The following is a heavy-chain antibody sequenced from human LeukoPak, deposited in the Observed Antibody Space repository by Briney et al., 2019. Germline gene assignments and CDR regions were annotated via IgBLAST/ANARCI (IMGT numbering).Heavy chain of an antibody. J-gene: IGHJ3*02. D-gene: IGHD3-3*02. Sequence: ASVKVSCKASGGTFSSYAISWVRQAPGQGLEWMGGIIPIFGTANYAQKFQGRVTITADESTSTAYMELSSLRSEDTAIYYCARDGHFPDDVFDMWGPGTMVTVSS. CDR1: GGTFSSYA. CDR3: ARDGHFPDDVFDM. V-gene: IGHV1-69*13. CDR2: IIPIFGTA.